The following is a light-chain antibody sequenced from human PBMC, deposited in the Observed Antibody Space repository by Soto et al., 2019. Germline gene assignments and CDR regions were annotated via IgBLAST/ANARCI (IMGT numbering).Light chain of an antibody. Sequence: EVVMTQSPATLSVSPGERATLSCRASQSVSSNLAWYQQKPGHAPRLLIYDASNRATGIPARFSGSGSGTDFTLTISSLEPEDFAVYYCQQRSNWPSITFGQGTRLEI. CDR1: QSVSSN. CDR3: QQRSNWPSIT. CDR2: DAS. V-gene: IGKV3-11*01. J-gene: IGKJ5*01.